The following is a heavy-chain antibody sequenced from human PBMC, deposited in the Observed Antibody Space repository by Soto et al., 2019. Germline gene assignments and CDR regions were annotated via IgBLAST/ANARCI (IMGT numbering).Heavy chain of an antibody. D-gene: IGHD4-17*01. Sequence: QVQLVQSGAEVKKPGASMKVSCKAAGYTFTGYYVHWVRQAPGQGLEWMGWVNPNSGGTNYVQKFQGRVTMTRDTSISTAYMELSRLRYDDTAVYYCARGARTSTASQDWFDPWGRGTLVTVSS. CDR2: VNPNSGGT. V-gene: IGHV1-2*02. CDR1: GYTFTGYY. CDR3: ARGARTSTASQDWFDP. J-gene: IGHJ5*02.